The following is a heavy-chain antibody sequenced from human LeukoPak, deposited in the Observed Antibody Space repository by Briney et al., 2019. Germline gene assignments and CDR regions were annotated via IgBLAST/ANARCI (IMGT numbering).Heavy chain of an antibody. V-gene: IGHV1-8*01. CDR3: ARSRHPGYFDY. J-gene: IGHJ4*02. Sequence: ASVKVSCKASGYTFTSYDINWVRQATGQGLEWMGWMNPNSGNTGYAQKFQGRVTITADESTSTAYMELSSLRSEDTAVYYCARSRHPGYFDYWGQGTLVTVSS. D-gene: IGHD1-1*01. CDR1: GYTFTSYD. CDR2: MNPNSGNT.